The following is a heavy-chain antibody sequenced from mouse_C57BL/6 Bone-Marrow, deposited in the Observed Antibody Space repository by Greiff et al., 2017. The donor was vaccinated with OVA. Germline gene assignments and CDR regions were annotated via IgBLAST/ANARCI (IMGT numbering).Heavy chain of an antibody. V-gene: IGHV1-64*01. J-gene: IGHJ2*01. Sequence: VKLQESGAELVKPGASVKLSCKASGYTFTSYWMHWVKQRPGQGLEWIGMIHPNSGSTNYNEKFKSKATLTVDKSSSTAYMQLSSLTSEDSAVYYCARGGREGGYWGQGTTLTVSS. D-gene: IGHD3-3*01. CDR3: ARGGREGGY. CDR1: GYTFTSYW. CDR2: IHPNSGST.